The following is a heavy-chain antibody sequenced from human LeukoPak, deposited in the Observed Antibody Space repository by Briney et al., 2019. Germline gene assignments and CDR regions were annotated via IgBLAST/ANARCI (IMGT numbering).Heavy chain of an antibody. Sequence: ASVEVSCKASGGTFSSYAISWVRQAPGQGLEWMGRIIPILGIANYAQKFQGRVTITADKSTSTAYMELSSLRSEDTAVYYCARDLGGPLVRGAFDIWGQGTMVTVSS. V-gene: IGHV1-69*04. CDR2: IIPILGIA. CDR3: ARDLGGPLVRGAFDI. D-gene: IGHD1-26*01. CDR1: GGTFSSYA. J-gene: IGHJ3*02.